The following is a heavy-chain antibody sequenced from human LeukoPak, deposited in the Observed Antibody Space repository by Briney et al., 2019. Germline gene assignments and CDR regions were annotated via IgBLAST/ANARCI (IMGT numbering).Heavy chain of an antibody. Sequence: GGSLRLSCAASGFTVSSNYMSWVRQAPGKGLEWVSVIYSGGSTYYADSVKGRFTISRDNSKNTLYLQMNSLRAEDTAVYYCANSASTLGYGDYPRGWGQGTLVTVSS. CDR3: ANSASTLGYGDYPRG. CDR2: IYSGGST. D-gene: IGHD4-17*01. V-gene: IGHV3-66*01. J-gene: IGHJ4*02. CDR1: GFTVSSNY.